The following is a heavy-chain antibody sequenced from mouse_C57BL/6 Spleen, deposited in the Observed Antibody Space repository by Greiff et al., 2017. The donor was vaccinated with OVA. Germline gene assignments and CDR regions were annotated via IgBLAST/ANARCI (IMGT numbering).Heavy chain of an antibody. V-gene: IGHV1-63*01. CDR1: GYTFTNYW. D-gene: IGHD1-1*01. CDR2: IYPGGGYT. Sequence: VQRVESGAELVRPGTSVKMSCKASGYTFTNYWIGWAKQRPGHGLEWIGDIYPGGGYTNYNEKFKGKATLTADKSSSTAYMQFSSLTSEDSAIYYCARWGTTVIDYWGQGTTLTVSS. CDR3: ARWGTTVIDY. J-gene: IGHJ2*01.